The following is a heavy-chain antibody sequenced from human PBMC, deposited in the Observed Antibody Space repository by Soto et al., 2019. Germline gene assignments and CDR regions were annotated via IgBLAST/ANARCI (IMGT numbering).Heavy chain of an antibody. D-gene: IGHD4-17*01. CDR1: GYTFTSYD. J-gene: IGHJ4*02. CDR2: MNPNSGNT. Sequence: QVQLVQSGAEVQKPGASVKVSCKASGYTFTSYDINWVRQATGQGLEWMGWMNPNSGNTGYAQKFQGRVTRTRNTSISTAYMELSSPRSEDTAVYYCATSYGDYLSGYDYWGQGTLVTVAS. V-gene: IGHV1-8*01. CDR3: ATSYGDYLSGYDY.